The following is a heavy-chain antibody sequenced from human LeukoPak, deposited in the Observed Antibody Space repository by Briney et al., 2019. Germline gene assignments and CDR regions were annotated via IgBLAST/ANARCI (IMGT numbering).Heavy chain of an antibody. J-gene: IGHJ4*02. CDR1: GGSISSYY. CDR3: ARTASGEGSSSWYDY. D-gene: IGHD6-13*01. V-gene: IGHV4-59*01. CDR2: IYYSGST. Sequence: SETLSLTCTVSGGSISSYYWSWIRQPPGKGLEWIGYIYYSGSTNYNPSLKSRVTISVDTSKNQFSLKLSSVTAADPAVYYCARTASGEGSSSWYDYWGQGTLVTVSS.